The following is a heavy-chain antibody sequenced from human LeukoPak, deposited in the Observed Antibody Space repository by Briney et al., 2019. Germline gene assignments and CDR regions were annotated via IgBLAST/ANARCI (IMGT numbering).Heavy chain of an antibody. CDR3: ARVERYYYDSSGYYPVFDY. J-gene: IGHJ4*02. V-gene: IGHV4-34*01. Sequence: PSESLSPTCAVYAGSFSGYYWSWVRHPPGKGMGWIWETNHIGSSNYNPSLKSRVTIPVDAYKNQFSLKLSSVTAADTAVYDCARVERYYYDSSGYYPVFDYWGQRTLVTISS. CDR2: TNHIGSS. D-gene: IGHD3-22*01. CDR1: AGSFSGYY.